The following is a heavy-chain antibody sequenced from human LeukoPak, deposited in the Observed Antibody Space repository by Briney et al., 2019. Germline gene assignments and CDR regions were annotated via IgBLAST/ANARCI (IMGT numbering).Heavy chain of an antibody. D-gene: IGHD3-10*01. CDR2: ISAYNGNT. J-gene: IGHJ4*02. CDR3: ARDRVGGDLTGESLY. Sequence: ASVKVSFKASGYPFDNFGLTWVRQAPGHGLEWMGRISAYNGNTHRAQKFRDRLTLTTDTSTSTAYLELRSLKSDDTAVYYCARDRVGGDLTGESLYWGQGTLVTVSS. V-gene: IGHV1-18*01. CDR1: GYPFDNFG.